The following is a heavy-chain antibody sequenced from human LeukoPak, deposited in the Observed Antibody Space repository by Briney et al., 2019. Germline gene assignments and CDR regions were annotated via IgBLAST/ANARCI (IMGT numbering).Heavy chain of an antibody. CDR1: GGSISSYY. J-gene: IGHJ4*02. Sequence: SETLSLTCTVSGGSISSYYWSWIRQPPGKGLEWIGYIYYSGSTNYNPSLKSRVTISVDTSKNQFSLKLSSVTAADTAVYYCARGGNWNSYYFTYWGQGTLVTVSS. D-gene: IGHD1-1*01. V-gene: IGHV4-59*08. CDR2: IYYSGST. CDR3: ARGGNWNSYYFTY.